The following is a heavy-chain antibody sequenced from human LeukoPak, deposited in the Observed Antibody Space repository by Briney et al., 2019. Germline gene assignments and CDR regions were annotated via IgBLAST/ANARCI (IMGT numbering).Heavy chain of an antibody. V-gene: IGHV3-7*01. J-gene: IGHJ4*02. CDR3: ATNWNYRLDY. CDR1: GFTFSDYW. D-gene: IGHD1-7*01. CDR2: IKGDGSEK. Sequence: GGSLRLSYAASGFTFSDYWMGWVRQAPGNGLEWVANIKGDGSEKHYVDSVKGRFTISRDNAKNSLYLQMNSLRAEDTAVYYCATNWNYRLDYWGPRTLVTVSS.